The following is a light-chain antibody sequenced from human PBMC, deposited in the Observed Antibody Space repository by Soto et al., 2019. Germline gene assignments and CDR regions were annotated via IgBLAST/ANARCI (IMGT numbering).Light chain of an antibody. V-gene: IGLV3-21*04. CDR3: QVWGSNADPYVL. CDR2: NDD. J-gene: IGLJ2*01. CDR1: NIAGKS. Sequence: SYELTQPPSVSAAPGKTARITCGGDNIAGKSVHWYQLKPGQAPVLIIYNDDDRPSGIPERFSGSNSGNTATLTVSWVEAGDEAAYYCQVWGSNADPYVLFGGGTKLTVL.